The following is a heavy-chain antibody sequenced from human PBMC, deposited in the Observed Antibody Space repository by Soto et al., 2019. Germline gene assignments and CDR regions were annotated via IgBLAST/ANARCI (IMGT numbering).Heavy chain of an antibody. D-gene: IGHD3-22*01. J-gene: IGHJ3*02. CDR3: ARVNRYYYDSLVPDSFDAFDI. V-gene: IGHV1-3*01. CDR1: GYTFTSYA. CDR2: INAGNGNT. Sequence: ASVKVSCKASGYTFTSYAMHWVRQARGQRLEWMGWINAGNGNTKYSQKFQGRVTITRDTSASTAYMELSSLRSEDTAVYYCARVNRYYYDSLVPDSFDAFDIWGQGTMVTVSS.